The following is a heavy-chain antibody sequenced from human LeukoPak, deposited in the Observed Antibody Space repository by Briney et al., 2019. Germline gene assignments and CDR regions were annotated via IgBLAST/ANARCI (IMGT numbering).Heavy chain of an antibody. CDR3: ARSGSPYYDFWSGYGNYYYYYGMDV. Sequence: GGSLRLSCAASGFTFSSYAMSWVRQAPGKGLEWVSAISSNGGSTYYANSVKGGFTISRDNSKNTLYLQMGSLRAEDMAVYYCARSGSPYYDFWSGYGNYYYYYGMDVWGQGTTVTVSS. V-gene: IGHV3-64*01. CDR1: GFTFSSYA. CDR2: ISSNGGST. D-gene: IGHD3-3*01. J-gene: IGHJ6*02.